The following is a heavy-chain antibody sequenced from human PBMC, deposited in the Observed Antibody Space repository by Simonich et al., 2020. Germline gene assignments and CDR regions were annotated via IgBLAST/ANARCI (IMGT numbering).Heavy chain of an antibody. Sequence: EVQLLESGGGLVQPGGYLRLSCAASGFTFSSYAMRWVRQAPGKGFEWVSAIRGSSASTYYADSVKGRFTISRDNSKNTLYLQMNSLRAEDTAVYYCAKEVSSGFISGWGQGTMVTVSS. CDR1: GFTFSSYA. J-gene: IGHJ3*01. V-gene: IGHV3-23*01. CDR3: AKEVSSGFISG. CDR2: IRGSSAST. D-gene: IGHD2-21*01.